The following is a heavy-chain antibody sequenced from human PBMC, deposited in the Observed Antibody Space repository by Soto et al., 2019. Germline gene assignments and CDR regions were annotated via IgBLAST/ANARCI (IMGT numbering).Heavy chain of an antibody. CDR1: GFTFSSYA. V-gene: IGHV3-30-3*01. J-gene: IGHJ4*02. CDR2: ISYDGSNK. Sequence: GGSLRLSCAASGFTFSSYAMHWVRQAPGKGLEWVAVISYDGSNKYYADSVKGRFTISRDNSKNTLYLQMNSLRAEDTAVYYGARDSSGQFDYWGQGTLVTVSS. CDR3: ARDSSGQFDY. D-gene: IGHD1-1*01.